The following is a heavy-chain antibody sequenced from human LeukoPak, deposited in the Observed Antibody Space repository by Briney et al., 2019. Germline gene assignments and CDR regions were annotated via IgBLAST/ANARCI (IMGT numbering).Heavy chain of an antibody. V-gene: IGHV4-34*01. CDR1: GGSLSGYY. D-gene: IGHD3-22*01. CDR2: INHSGST. Sequence: PSETLSLTCAVYGGSLSGYYWSWIRQPPGKGLEWIGEINHSGSTNYNPSLKSRVTISVDTSKNQFSLTLSSVTAADTAVYYCARTYYYDSSAYTWGQGTLVTVSS. CDR3: ARTYYYDSSAYT. J-gene: IGHJ5*02.